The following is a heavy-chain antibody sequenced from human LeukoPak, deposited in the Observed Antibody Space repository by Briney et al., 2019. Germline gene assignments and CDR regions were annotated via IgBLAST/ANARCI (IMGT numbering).Heavy chain of an antibody. CDR1: GFTFSSHG. CDR2: IANDGRDK. V-gene: IGHV3-30*18. Sequence: GGSLRLSCAASGFTFSSHGMHWVRQAQGKGLEWVAVIANDGRDKKYADSVKGRFTISRDNSKNTLYLQMNSLIAEDTAVYYCAKDGRVAAAAYYFDYWGQGTLATVSS. CDR3: AKDGRVAAAAYYFDY. J-gene: IGHJ4*02. D-gene: IGHD6-13*01.